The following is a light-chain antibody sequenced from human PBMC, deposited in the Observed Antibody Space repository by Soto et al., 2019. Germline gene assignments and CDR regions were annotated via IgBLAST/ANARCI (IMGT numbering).Light chain of an antibody. CDR2: EAS. J-gene: IGLJ2*01. V-gene: IGLV2-23*02. CDR1: SSDVGSYNL. CDR3: CSYAGSNTFVV. Sequence: QSVLTQPASVSGSPGQSITISCTGTSSDVGSYNLVSWYQQHPGEAPKLMIYEASKRPSGVSNRFSGSKSCNAASLTISGLQAEEEADYYGCSYAGSNTFVVFGGGTKLTVL.